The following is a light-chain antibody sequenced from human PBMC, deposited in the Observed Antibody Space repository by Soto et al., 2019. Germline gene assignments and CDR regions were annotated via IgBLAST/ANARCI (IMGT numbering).Light chain of an antibody. J-gene: IGLJ2*01. CDR3: VLYMGSGISG. V-gene: IGLV8-61*01. CDR1: SGSVSTSYY. Sequence: QTVVTQEPSFSVSPGGTVTLTCGLSSGSVSTSYYPSWYQQTPGQAPRTLIYSTNTRSSGVPDRFSGSILVNKAALTITGAQADDESDYYCVLYMGSGISGFGGGTKLTVL. CDR2: STN.